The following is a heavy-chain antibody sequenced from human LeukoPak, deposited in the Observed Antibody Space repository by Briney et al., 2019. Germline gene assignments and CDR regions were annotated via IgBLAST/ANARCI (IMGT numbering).Heavy chain of an antibody. CDR3: ARRKYCSSTSCPLSYCMDV. D-gene: IGHD2-2*01. J-gene: IGHJ6*03. Sequence: SETLSLTCAVYGGSFSGYYWSWIRQPPGKGLEWIGEINHSGSNNYNPSLKSRVTISVDTSKNQFSLKLSSVTAADTAVYYCARRKYCSSTSCPLSYCMDVWGNGTTVTVSS. V-gene: IGHV4-34*01. CDR1: GGSFSGYY. CDR2: INHSGSN.